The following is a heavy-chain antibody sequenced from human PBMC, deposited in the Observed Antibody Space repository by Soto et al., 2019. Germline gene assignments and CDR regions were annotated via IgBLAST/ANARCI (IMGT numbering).Heavy chain of an antibody. D-gene: IGHD2-2*01. Sequence: QVQLVQSGAEVKKPGASVKVSCKASGYTFTSYDINWVRQATGQGLEWMGWMNPNSGNTGYAQKFHRRVTMTRSTSISTAYMELGSPRSEDTAVYYCARGRCSSTCCYLYYYYGMDVWGQGTTVTVSS. CDR3: ARGRCSSTCCYLYYYYGMDV. V-gene: IGHV1-8*01. J-gene: IGHJ6*02. CDR2: MNPNSGNT. CDR1: GYTFTSYD.